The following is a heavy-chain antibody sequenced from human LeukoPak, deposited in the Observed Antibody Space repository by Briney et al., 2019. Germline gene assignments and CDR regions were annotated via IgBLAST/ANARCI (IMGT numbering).Heavy chain of an antibody. Sequence: PSQTLSLTCTVSGASVSSGGYYWSWIRQHPGKGLEWIGPIYYSGRTYYNPSLKSRVTTSIDTSRNQFSLKLSSVTAADTAVYYCARVGTPGYSGYDHWGQGTLVTVSS. V-gene: IGHV4-31*03. J-gene: IGHJ4*02. CDR1: GASVSSGGYY. CDR3: ARVGTPGYSGYDH. CDR2: IYYSGRT. D-gene: IGHD5-12*01.